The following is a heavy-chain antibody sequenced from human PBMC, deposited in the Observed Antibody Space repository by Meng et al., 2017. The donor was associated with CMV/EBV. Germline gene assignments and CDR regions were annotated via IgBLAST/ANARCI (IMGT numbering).Heavy chain of an antibody. CDR3: ARVPPPDAFDI. V-gene: IGHV4-59*01. J-gene: IGHJ3*02. Sequence: SETLSLTCTVPGGSISSYSWSWIRQPPGKGLEWIGYIYYSVGTNYNPSLKSRVTIPVDTSKNQSSLKLSSVTAADTAVYYCARVPPPDAFDIWGQGTMVTVSS. CDR1: GGSISSYS. CDR2: IYYSVGT.